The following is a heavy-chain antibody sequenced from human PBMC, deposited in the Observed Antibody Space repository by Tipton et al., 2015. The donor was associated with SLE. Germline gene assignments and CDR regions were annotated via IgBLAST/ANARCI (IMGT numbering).Heavy chain of an antibody. J-gene: IGHJ4*02. D-gene: IGHD2-15*01. Sequence: TLSLTCTVSGGSISRHYWSWIRQAPGKGLEWIGYISNSETTNYNPSLKSRVTISVDTSKNQFSLKLRSVTAADTAAYYCAGAWQGYCSGGTCYVLDYWGQGTLVTVSS. CDR3: AGAWQGYCSGGTCYVLDY. V-gene: IGHV4-59*11. CDR1: GGSISRHY. CDR2: ISNSETT.